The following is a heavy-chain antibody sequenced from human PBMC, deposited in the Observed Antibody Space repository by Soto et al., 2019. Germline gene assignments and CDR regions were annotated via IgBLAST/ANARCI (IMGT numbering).Heavy chain of an antibody. J-gene: IGHJ4*02. V-gene: IGHV3-30*18. CDR3: AKDRRMGQHIVVVTAIDY. Sequence: GESLKISCAASGFTFSSYGMHWVRQAPGKGLEWVAVISYDGSNKYYADSVKGRFTISRDNSKNTLYLQMNSLRAEDTAVYYCAKDRRMGQHIVVVTAIDYWGQGTLVTVSS. CDR2: ISYDGSNK. D-gene: IGHD2-21*02. CDR1: GFTFSSYG.